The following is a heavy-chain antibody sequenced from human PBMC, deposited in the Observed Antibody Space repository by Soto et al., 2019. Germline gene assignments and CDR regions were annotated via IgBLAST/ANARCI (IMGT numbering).Heavy chain of an antibody. CDR3: ARETRSGWYRGMDV. V-gene: IGHV1-69*13. J-gene: IGHJ6*02. CDR1: GGTFSSYA. D-gene: IGHD6-19*01. CDR2: IIPIFGTA. Sequence: SVKVSCKASGGTFSSYAISWVRQAPGRGLEWMGGIIPIFGTANYAQKFQGRVTITADESTSTAYMELSSLRSEDTAVYYCARETRSGWYRGMDVWGQGTTVTVSS.